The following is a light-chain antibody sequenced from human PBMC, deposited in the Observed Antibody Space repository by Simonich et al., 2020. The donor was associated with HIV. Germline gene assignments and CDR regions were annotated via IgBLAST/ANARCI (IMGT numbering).Light chain of an antibody. J-gene: IGLJ2*01. CDR3: CSYAGSSTWI. CDR1: SSDVGGYNY. Sequence: QSALTQPASVSGSPGQSITISCTGTSSDVGGYNYVSWYQQHPGKTPKLMIYEVTKRPSGVPDRFSGSKSGNTASLTVSWLQAEDEADYYCCSYAGSSTWIFGGGTKLTVL. CDR2: EVT. V-gene: IGLV2-8*01.